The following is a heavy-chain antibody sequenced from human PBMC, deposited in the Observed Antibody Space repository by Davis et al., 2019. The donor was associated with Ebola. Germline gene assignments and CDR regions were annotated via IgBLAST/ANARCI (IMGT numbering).Heavy chain of an antibody. Sequence: SETLSLTCAVSGGSISSSNWWSWVRQPPGKGLEWIGEIYHSGSTNYNPSLKSRVTISVDKSKNQFSLKLSSVTAADTAVYYCARDGKYCSSTSCYRYYGMDVWGQGTTVTVSS. CDR1: GGSISSSNW. CDR3: ARDGKYCSSTSCYRYYGMDV. D-gene: IGHD2-2*01. CDR2: IYHSGST. V-gene: IGHV4-4*02. J-gene: IGHJ6*02.